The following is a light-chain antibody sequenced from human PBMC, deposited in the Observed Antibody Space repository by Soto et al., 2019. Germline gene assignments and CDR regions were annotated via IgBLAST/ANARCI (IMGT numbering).Light chain of an antibody. V-gene: IGKV1-5*01. CDR1: ESIRTW. Sequence: IQMTQSPSTLSASIGDRVTITCRASESIRTWLAWYQHKPGKAPKFLIYDASSLESGVPSRFSGSGSGTEFTLTISNLQPDDFATYFCQQYNNYPRTFGQGTKVDNK. J-gene: IGKJ1*01. CDR2: DAS. CDR3: QQYNNYPRT.